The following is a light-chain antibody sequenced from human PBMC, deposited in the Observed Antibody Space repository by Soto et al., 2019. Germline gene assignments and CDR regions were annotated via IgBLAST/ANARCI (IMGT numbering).Light chain of an antibody. V-gene: IGKV1-17*03. CDR2: GAS. J-gene: IGKJ2*01. CDR1: QGISNY. Sequence: DIQMTQSPSAMSASVGDRVTITCRASQGISNYLAWFQQKPGQGPKRLIYGASNLQSGVPPRFSGSGSETEFTLTISNLQPEDIATYYCLQHNAYPFTVGQGTKVDIK. CDR3: LQHNAYPFT.